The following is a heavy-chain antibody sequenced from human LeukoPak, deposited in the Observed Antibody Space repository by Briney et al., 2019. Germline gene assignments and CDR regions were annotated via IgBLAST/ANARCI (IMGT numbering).Heavy chain of an antibody. Sequence: GGSLRLSCAASGFTFNNYAMSWVRQAPGEGLEWVSTISISGGTTYYADSVKGRFTISRDNSKNTLYLQMNSLRAEDTAVYYCAKDFYLMRVGATNFDYWGQETLVTVSS. J-gene: IGHJ4*02. CDR2: ISISGGTT. CDR3: AKDFYLMRVGATNFDY. CDR1: GFTFNNYA. D-gene: IGHD1-26*01. V-gene: IGHV3-23*01.